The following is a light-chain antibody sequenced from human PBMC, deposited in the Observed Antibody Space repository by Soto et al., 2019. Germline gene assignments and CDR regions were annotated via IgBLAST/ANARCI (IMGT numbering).Light chain of an antibody. Sequence: QSVLTQPASVSGSPGQWITISCTGTSSDVGSYNLVSWYQQHPGKAPKLMIYEVNKRPSGVSDRFSGSKSGNSASLTISGLQAEDEADYYCCSYAGSSTPYVFGTGTKLTVL. V-gene: IGLV2-23*02. CDR2: EVN. J-gene: IGLJ1*01. CDR3: CSYAGSSTPYV. CDR1: SSDVGSYNL.